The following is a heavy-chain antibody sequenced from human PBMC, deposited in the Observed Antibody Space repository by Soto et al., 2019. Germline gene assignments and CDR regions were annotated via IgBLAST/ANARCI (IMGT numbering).Heavy chain of an antibody. V-gene: IGHV3-7*01. J-gene: IGHJ4*02. CDR2: IKQDGSEQ. D-gene: IGHD6-19*01. Sequence: EVQLVDSGGALVQPGASLRLSCAASGFIFSDYLMTWVRQAPGKGLEWVATIKQDGSEQYYVDSVKGRFTISRDNAEKSLYLQMNALRAEDTALYYCTIGHWLGIWGQGTLVTVSS. CDR3: TIGHWLGI. CDR1: GFIFSDYL.